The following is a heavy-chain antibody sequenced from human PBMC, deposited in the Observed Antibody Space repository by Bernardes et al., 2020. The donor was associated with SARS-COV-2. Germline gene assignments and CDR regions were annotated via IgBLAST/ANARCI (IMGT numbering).Heavy chain of an antibody. CDR1: GYNFTSNV. D-gene: IGHD1-1*01. V-gene: IGHV1-18*01. CDR3: AREGTRDYYYGMDV. CDR2: ISAYNGNT. Sequence: VSEKVSCKASGYNFTSNVIIWVRQAPGQGLEWMGWISAYNGNTKYAQKHQGRVTMTTDTSTSTAYMELRSLRSDDTAVYYCAREGTRDYYYGMDVWGQGTTVTVSS. J-gene: IGHJ6*02.